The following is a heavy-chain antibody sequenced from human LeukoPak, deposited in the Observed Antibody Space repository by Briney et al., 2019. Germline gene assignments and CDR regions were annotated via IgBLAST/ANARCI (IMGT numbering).Heavy chain of an antibody. CDR1: GLTFGDYA. CDR2: ISWNSGTI. V-gene: IGHV3-9*01. CDR3: AKEGEMIVGPFDY. D-gene: IGHD3-22*01. J-gene: IGHJ4*02. Sequence: PGRSLRLSCAASGLTFGDYAMHWVRQAPGKGLEWVSSISWNSGTIGYADSVKGRFTISRDNAENSLYLQMNSLRSEDTALYYCAKEGEMIVGPFDYWGQGTLVTVSS.